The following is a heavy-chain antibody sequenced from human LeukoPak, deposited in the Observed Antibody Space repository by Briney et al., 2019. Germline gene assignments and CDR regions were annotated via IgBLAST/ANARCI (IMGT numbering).Heavy chain of an antibody. CDR1: GGSISSYY. Sequence: SETLSLTCTVSGGSISSYYWSWIRQPPGKGREWIGYIYYSGSPNYNPSLKSRVSISVDTSQNQFSLKLRSVTAADTAVYYCARGSTVTSLSYWGQGTLVTVSS. D-gene: IGHD4-17*01. V-gene: IGHV4-59*01. J-gene: IGHJ4*02. CDR2: IYYSGSP. CDR3: ARGSTVTSLSY.